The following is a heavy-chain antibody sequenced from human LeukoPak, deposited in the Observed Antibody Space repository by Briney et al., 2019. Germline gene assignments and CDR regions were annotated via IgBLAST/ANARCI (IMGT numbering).Heavy chain of an antibody. CDR3: ARGGVFAAMVRGVMSDAFDI. Sequence: ASVKVSCKASGYTFTSYYMHWVRQAPGQGLEWMGIINPSGGSTSYAQKFQGRVTMTRDMSTSTVYMELSSLRSEATAVYYCARGGVFAAMVRGVMSDAFDIWGQGTMVTVSS. D-gene: IGHD3-10*01. V-gene: IGHV1-46*01. CDR2: INPSGGST. CDR1: GYTFTSYY. J-gene: IGHJ3*02.